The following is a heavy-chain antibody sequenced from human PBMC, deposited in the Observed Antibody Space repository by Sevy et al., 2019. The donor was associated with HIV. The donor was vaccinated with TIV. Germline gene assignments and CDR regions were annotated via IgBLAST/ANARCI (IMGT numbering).Heavy chain of an antibody. CDR2: ISHIGSN. J-gene: IGHJ5*02. CDR1: GGSFSDYY. CDR3: ARSIASVLPGPLGLFFRVYSNWFGP. Sequence: SETLSLTCAVYGGSFSDYYWSWIRQPPGGGLEWIGEISHIGSNNSNPSLKGRITMSLDTSTNQFSLKLKSMPAADTAVYYCARSIASVLPGPLGLFFRVYSNWFGPWGQGTLVTVSS. D-gene: IGHD6-13*01. V-gene: IGHV4-34*10.